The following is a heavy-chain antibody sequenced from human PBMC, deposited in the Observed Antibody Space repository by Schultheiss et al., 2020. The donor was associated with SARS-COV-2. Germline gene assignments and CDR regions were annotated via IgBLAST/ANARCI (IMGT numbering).Heavy chain of an antibody. CDR1: GGSVSSGSYY. V-gene: IGHV4-61*01. CDR2: IYYSGST. CDR3: ARVHYYDSSGLGAAI. D-gene: IGHD3-22*01. J-gene: IGHJ3*02. Sequence: SETLSLTCTVSGGSVSSGSYYWSWIRQPPGKGLEWIGYIYYSGSTNYNPSLKSRVTISVDTSKNQFSLKLSSVTAADTAVYYCARVHYYDSSGLGAAIWGQGTMVTVSS.